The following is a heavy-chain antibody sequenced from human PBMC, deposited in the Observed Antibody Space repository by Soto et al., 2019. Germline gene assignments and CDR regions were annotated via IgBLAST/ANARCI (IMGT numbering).Heavy chain of an antibody. CDR3: ARDQEVRGVIITLYYYYYGMDV. CDR1: GYTFTGYY. D-gene: IGHD3-10*01. CDR2: INPNSGGT. V-gene: IGHV1-2*02. Sequence: ASVKVSCKASGYTFTGYYIHWVRQAPGQGLEWMGWINPNSGGTNYAQKFQGRVTMTRDTSISTAYMELSRLRSDDTAVYYCARDQEVRGVIITLYYYYYGMDVWGQGTTVT. J-gene: IGHJ6*02.